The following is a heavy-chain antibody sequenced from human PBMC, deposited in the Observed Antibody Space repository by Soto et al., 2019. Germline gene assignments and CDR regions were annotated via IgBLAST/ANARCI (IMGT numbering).Heavy chain of an antibody. CDR2: VYMSGST. CDR1: GDSMTKYY. CDR3: ARTVGAAYYFDL. D-gene: IGHD1-26*01. V-gene: IGHV4-4*07. Sequence: SETLSLTCIVSGDSMTKYYWSWLRQPAGKGLEWIGRVYMSGSTNYNPSLKSRVTMSIDTSNNHFSLDLKSVTAADTAVYYCARTVGAAYYFDLWGQGALVTVSS. J-gene: IGHJ4*02.